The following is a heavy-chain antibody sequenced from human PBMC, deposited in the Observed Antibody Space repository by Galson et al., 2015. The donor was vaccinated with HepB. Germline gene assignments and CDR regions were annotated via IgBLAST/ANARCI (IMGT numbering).Heavy chain of an antibody. J-gene: IGHJ4*02. Sequence: SVKVSCKASGGTFSSYAISWVRQAPGQGLEWMGGIIPIFGTANYAQKFQGRVTITADESTSTAYMELSSLRSEDTAVYYCARDRGDGYTPGRHYFDYWGQGTLVTVSS. CDR3: ARDRGDGYTPGRHYFDY. CDR2: IIPIFGTA. CDR1: GGTFSSYA. V-gene: IGHV1-69*13. D-gene: IGHD5-24*01.